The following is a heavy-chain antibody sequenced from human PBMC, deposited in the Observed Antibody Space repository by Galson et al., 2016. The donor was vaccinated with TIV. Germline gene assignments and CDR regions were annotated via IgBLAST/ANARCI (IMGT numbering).Heavy chain of an antibody. D-gene: IGHD6-13*01. V-gene: IGHV1-18*04. CDR3: ARDAPYSSSWSIDY. CDR2: ISGYDTNT. CDR1: GYTFTNYG. Sequence: SVKVSCKASGYTFTNYGISWARQAPGQGLEWMGWISGYDTNTEYAQKLQDRVTMTKDTSTSTAYMELRSLRYDDTADYYCARDAPYSSSWSIDYWGQGSLVTVSS. J-gene: IGHJ4*02.